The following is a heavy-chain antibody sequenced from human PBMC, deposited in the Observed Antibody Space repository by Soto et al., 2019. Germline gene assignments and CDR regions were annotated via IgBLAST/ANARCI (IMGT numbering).Heavy chain of an antibody. Sequence: GGSLRLSCAASGFTFSSYAMSWVRQAPGKGLEWVSAISGSGGSTYYADSVKGRFTISRDNSKNTLYLQMNSLRAEDTAVYYCAKDSFGELLPPLDFDYWGQGTLVTVSS. J-gene: IGHJ4*02. CDR1: GFTFSSYA. D-gene: IGHD3-10*01. V-gene: IGHV3-23*01. CDR3: AKDSFGELLPPLDFDY. CDR2: ISGSGGST.